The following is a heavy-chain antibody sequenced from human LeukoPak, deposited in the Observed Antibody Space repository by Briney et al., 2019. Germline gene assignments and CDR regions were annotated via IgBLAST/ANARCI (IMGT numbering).Heavy chain of an antibody. CDR2: INPNSGGT. D-gene: IGHD3-3*01. Sequence: ASVKVSCKASGYTFTGYYMHWVRQAPGQGLEWMGWINPNSGGTNYAQKFQGRVTMTRDTSISTAYMELSRLRSDDTAVYYCATQIGPQSYYDFHYWGQGTLVTVSS. CDR1: GYTFTGYY. CDR3: ATQIGPQSYYDFHY. V-gene: IGHV1-2*02. J-gene: IGHJ4*02.